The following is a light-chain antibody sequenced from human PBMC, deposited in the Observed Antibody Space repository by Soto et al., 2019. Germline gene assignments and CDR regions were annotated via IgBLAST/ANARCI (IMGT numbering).Light chain of an antibody. Sequence: DIVLTQSPDTLSLSPGERATLSCRASQSVNNSYFAWYQQMPGQAPSLLIFGASSRATGIPDRFSGSGTGSDFTLTISRLEPEDFEVYYCQQHGRSPGVTFGGGTKVEIK. CDR3: QQHGRSPGVT. V-gene: IGKV3-20*01. J-gene: IGKJ4*01. CDR1: QSVNNSY. CDR2: GAS.